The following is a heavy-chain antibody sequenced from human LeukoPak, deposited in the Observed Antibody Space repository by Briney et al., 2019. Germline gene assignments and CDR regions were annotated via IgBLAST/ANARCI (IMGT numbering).Heavy chain of an antibody. CDR3: ARHFDGKGSFDF. CDR2: ISSDGSDT. Sequence: GGSLRVSCAASGFNFASRWMHWVRQVPGKGLVWVSRISSDGSDTTYADSVKGRFTISRDNVKKIVYLQMRSLRVEDTAVYYCARHFDGKGSFDFWGQGTLVTVSS. J-gene: IGHJ5*01. CDR1: GFNFASRW. D-gene: IGHD4-23*01. V-gene: IGHV3-74*01.